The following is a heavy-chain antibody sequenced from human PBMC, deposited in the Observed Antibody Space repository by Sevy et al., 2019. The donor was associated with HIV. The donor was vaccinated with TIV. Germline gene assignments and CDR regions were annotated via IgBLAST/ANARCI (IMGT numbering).Heavy chain of an antibody. V-gene: IGHV4-38-2*01. Sequence: SETLSLTCGVSGYSISSGYYWGWIRQPRGKGLEWIGHIYHSGSTYSNPSLKSRVTISVDTSKNQFSLKLSSVTAADTAVYYCPRGGYTYGKGYFDYWGQGTLVTVSS. J-gene: IGHJ4*02. CDR1: GYSISSGYY. CDR3: PRGGYTYGKGYFDY. D-gene: IGHD5-18*01. CDR2: IYHSGST.